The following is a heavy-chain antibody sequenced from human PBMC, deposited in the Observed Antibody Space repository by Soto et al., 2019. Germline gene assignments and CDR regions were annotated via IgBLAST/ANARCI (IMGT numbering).Heavy chain of an antibody. CDR3: ARNRYGGYDFDY. D-gene: IGHD5-12*01. V-gene: IGHV4-4*02. J-gene: IGHJ4*02. CDR2: VSHSRST. Sequence: QVQLQESGPGLVKPSGTLSLTCAVSSDSITSSNWWSWVRQSPGKGLEWIGEVSHSRSTNYIPSLKSRVTISVDKSRNQFSLRLNSVTAADTAVYYCARNRYGGYDFDYWGQGTLVTVSS. CDR1: SDSITSSNW.